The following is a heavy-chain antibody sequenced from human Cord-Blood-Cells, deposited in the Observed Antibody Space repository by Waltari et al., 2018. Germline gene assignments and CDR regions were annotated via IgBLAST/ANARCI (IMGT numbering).Heavy chain of an antibody. CDR1: GYTFTSYA. CDR2: INAGNGNT. CDR3: ARDGPRDIVVVPAAIPFDY. V-gene: IGHV1-3*01. Sequence: QVQLVQSGAEVKKPGASVKVSCKASGYTFTSYAMHCVRQAPGQRLEWMGWINAGNGNTKYSQKFQGRVTITRDTSASTAYMELSSLRSEDTAVYYCARDGPRDIVVVPAAIPFDYWGQGTLVTVSS. J-gene: IGHJ4*02. D-gene: IGHD2-2*02.